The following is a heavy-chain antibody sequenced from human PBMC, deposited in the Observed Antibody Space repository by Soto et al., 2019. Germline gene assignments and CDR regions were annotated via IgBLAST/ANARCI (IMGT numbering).Heavy chain of an antibody. CDR3: AREAAATLWYFDL. CDR1: GFTFSIYS. V-gene: IGHV3-48*02. Sequence: GGSLRLSCTASGFTFSIYSMNWVRQAPGKGLEWVSYISTSSSIYYADSVKGRFTISRDNAKNSLYLQVNSLTDEDTAVYYCAREAAATLWYFDLWGRGTVVTVSS. D-gene: IGHD2-15*01. CDR2: ISTSSSI. J-gene: IGHJ2*01.